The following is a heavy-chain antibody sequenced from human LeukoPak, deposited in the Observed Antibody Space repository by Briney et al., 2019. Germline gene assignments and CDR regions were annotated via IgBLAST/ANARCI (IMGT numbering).Heavy chain of an antibody. CDR2: IRSKAYGGTT. CDR1: GFTFGDYA. V-gene: IGHV3-49*04. D-gene: IGHD6-13*01. J-gene: IGHJ4*02. Sequence: GRSLRLSCTASGFTFGDYAMSWVRQAPGKGLEWVGFIRSKAYGGTTEYAASVKGRFTILRDDSKSIAYLQMNSLKTEDTAVYYCTRAGGGSSWFPAFFDYWGQGTLVTVSS. CDR3: TRAGGGSSWFPAFFDY.